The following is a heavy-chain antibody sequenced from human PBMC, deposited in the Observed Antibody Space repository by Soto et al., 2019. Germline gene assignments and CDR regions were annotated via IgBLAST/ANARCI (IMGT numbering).Heavy chain of an antibody. V-gene: IGHV4-4*02. CDR3: AREASNNSRCYFDY. CDR2: IYHSGST. J-gene: IGHJ4*02. Sequence: QVQLQESGPGLVKPSGTLSLTCAVSGGSISSSNWWSWVRQSPGKGLEWIGEIYHSGSTNYNPSLNSRVTMPVDKAKNQFSHNLNSVTAADTDVYYCAREASNNSRCYFDYWGQGTLVTVSS. CDR1: GGSISSSNW. D-gene: IGHD1-1*01.